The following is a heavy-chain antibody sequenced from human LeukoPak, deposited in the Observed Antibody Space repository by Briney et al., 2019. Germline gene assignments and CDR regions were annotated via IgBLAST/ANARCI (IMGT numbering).Heavy chain of an antibody. Sequence: SETLSLTCSVSGGSIRSYYWSWIRQPPGKGLEWIGYIYYSGNTDYNPSLKSRVTMSVDTSKNQFSLKLSSVTAADTAVYYCARGLVVVPHYYYYYMDVWGKGTTVTVSS. CDR1: GGSIRSYY. CDR2: IYYSGNT. D-gene: IGHD3-22*01. J-gene: IGHJ6*03. CDR3: ARGLVVVPHYYYYYMDV. V-gene: IGHV4-59*12.